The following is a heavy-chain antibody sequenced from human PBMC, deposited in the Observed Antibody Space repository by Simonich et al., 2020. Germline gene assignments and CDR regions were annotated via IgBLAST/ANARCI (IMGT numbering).Heavy chain of an antibody. V-gene: IGHV3-21*01. CDR3: ARANERDY. D-gene: IGHD1-1*01. CDR1: GVTFSSYV. Sequence: EVQLVESGGGLVKPGGSLRLSCGASGVTFSSYVMNWVRQAPGKGLEWVSSISMHSRYIYYADTVKGRFTISRDNAKNSLYLQMNSLRAEDTAVYYCARANERDYWGQGTLVTVSS. CDR2: ISMHSRYI. J-gene: IGHJ4*02.